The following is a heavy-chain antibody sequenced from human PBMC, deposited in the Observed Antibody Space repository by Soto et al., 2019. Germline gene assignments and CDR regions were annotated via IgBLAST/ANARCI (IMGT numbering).Heavy chain of an antibody. CDR1: GFTFSNAW. J-gene: IGHJ3*02. Sequence: PGGSLSLSCAASGFTFSNAWMNWVRQAPGKGLEWVGRIKSKTDGGTTDYAAPVKGRFTISRDDSKNTLYLQMNSLKTEDTAVYYCTTDHRVLYAFDIWGQGTMVTVSS. CDR3: TTDHRVLYAFDI. CDR2: IKSKTDGGTT. D-gene: IGHD2-8*01. V-gene: IGHV3-15*07.